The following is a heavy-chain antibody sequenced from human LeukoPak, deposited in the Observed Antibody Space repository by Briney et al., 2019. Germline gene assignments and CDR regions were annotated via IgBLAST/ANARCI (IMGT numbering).Heavy chain of an antibody. V-gene: IGHV1-2*04. J-gene: IGHJ4*02. D-gene: IGHD3-22*01. CDR1: GYTFTGYY. CDR3: ARDGYYDSSGYPFDY. Sequence: GASVKVSCKASGYTFTGYYMHWVRQAPGQGLEWMGWINPNSGGTNYAQKFQGWVTMTRDTSISTAYMELRSLRSDDTAVYYCARDGYYDSSGYPFDYWGQGTLVTVSS. CDR2: INPNSGGT.